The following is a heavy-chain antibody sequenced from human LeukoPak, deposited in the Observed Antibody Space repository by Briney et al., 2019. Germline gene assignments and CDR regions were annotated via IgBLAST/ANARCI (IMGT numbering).Heavy chain of an antibody. J-gene: IGHJ6*02. V-gene: IGHV3-11*01. D-gene: IGHD2-8*02. CDR1: GFTFSDYY. CDR3: ARGALLAGMDV. CDR2: ISSGSHTI. Sequence: GGSLRLSCAASGFTFSDYYMSWIRQAPGKGLEWVSFISSGSHTIYYADSVKGRFTVSGDNAKNSLYLQMNSLRAEDTAVYYCARGALLAGMDVWGQGTTVTVSS.